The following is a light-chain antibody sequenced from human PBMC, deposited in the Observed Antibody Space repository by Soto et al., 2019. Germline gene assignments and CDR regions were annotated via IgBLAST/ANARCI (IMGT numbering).Light chain of an antibody. CDR2: AAS. J-gene: IGKJ2*01. CDR3: QQSYSAPYT. CDR1: QSIYSS. Sequence: DIQMTQSPSSLSASVGDRVTITCRASQSIYSSLNWYHQKPGKAPKLLIYAASNLQSGVPSRFXXXXXXXXXXXXXSSLQPEDFATYYCQQSYSAPYTFGQGTKLEI. V-gene: IGKV1-39*01.